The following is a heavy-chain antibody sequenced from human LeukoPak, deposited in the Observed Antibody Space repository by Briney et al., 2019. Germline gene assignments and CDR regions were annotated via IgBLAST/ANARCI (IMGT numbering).Heavy chain of an antibody. CDR2: IYHSGST. V-gene: IGHV4-4*02. Sequence: PSETLSLTCAVSGGSISSSNWWSWVRQSPGKGLEWIGEIYHSGSTNYNPSLKSRVTISVDTSKNQFSLKLSSVTAADTAVYYCARNRKISGWTGYFDYWGQGTLVTVSS. D-gene: IGHD6-19*01. CDR3: ARNRKISGWTGYFDY. CDR1: GGSISSSNW. J-gene: IGHJ4*02.